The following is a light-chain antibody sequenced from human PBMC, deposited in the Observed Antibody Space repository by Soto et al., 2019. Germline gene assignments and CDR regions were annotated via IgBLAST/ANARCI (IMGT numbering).Light chain of an antibody. J-gene: IGKJ1*01. V-gene: IGKV1-5*03. CDR2: KAS. CDR3: QQYKSSPT. CDR1: QSINSW. Sequence: DIQMTQSPSTLSASVGDRVTITCRASQSINSWLAWYQQKPGQAPKILIYKASSLERGVPSRFSGSGSGTEFTLTISSLQPDDFATYYCQQYKSSPTFGQGTKVEIK.